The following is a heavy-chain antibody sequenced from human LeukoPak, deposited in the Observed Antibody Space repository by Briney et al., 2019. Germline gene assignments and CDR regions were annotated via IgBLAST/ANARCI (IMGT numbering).Heavy chain of an antibody. J-gene: IGHJ4*02. D-gene: IGHD1-26*01. Sequence: PGGSLTLSCAASAFTFSSFCMHWVRHAPGKGLVWDSRTNNVGSSTTYVDCVKGRFTTYIDNARNTLYLQMNSLSAEDTAVYYCAREVSGSSYFDYWGQGTQVTVSS. CDR1: AFTFSSFC. CDR2: TNNVGSST. CDR3: AREVSGSSYFDY. V-gene: IGHV3-74*01.